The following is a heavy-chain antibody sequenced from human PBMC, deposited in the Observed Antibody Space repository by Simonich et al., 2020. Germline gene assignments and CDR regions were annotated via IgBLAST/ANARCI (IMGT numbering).Heavy chain of an antibody. CDR3: ARDAAGDY. CDR1: GFTFSSYS. Sequence: EVQLVESGGGLVKPGGSLRLSCAASGFTFSSYSMNWVRQAPGKWLEWVSSISSSSSYKYYADAVKGRCTIARDNAKTSLYLQMNSLRAEDTAVYYCARDAAGDYWGQGTLVTVSS. J-gene: IGHJ4*02. V-gene: IGHV3-21*01. D-gene: IGHD6-13*01. CDR2: ISSSSSYK.